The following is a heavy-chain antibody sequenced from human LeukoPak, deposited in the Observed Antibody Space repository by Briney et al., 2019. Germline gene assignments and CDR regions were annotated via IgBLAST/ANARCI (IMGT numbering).Heavy chain of an antibody. CDR3: ARAVTMTI. V-gene: IGHV1-46*01. CDR2: INPSGGST. D-gene: IGHD3-22*01. Sequence: GASVKVSCKASGYTFTSYYIHWVRQAPGQGLEWMGLINPSGGSTNYAQKFQGRVTMTRDTSTSTAYMELSSLRSEDTAVYYCARAVTMTIWGQGTMVTVSS. J-gene: IGHJ3*02. CDR1: GYTFTSYY.